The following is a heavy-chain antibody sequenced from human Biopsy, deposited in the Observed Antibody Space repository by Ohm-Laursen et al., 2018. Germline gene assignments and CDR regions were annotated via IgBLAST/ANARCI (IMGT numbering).Heavy chain of an antibody. V-gene: IGHV3-23*01. CDR2: IDVSDYNT. Sequence: SLRLSCTASGFTFHIYAINWVRQAPGKGLEWVAHIDVSDYNTYYADSVRGRFTISRDNSKQMVHLEINSLTADDTAVYYCVKQWGGYNFDSWGQGTLVTVSS. J-gene: IGHJ5*01. D-gene: IGHD1-14*01. CDR3: VKQWGGYNFDS. CDR1: GFTFHIYA.